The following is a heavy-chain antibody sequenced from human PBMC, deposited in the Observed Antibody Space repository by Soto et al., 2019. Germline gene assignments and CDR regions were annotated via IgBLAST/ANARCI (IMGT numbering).Heavy chain of an antibody. V-gene: IGHV4-59*01. J-gene: IGHJ4*02. CDR3: ARDYYDSSGYYLDY. CDR1: CGSISSYY. D-gene: IGHD3-22*01. CDR2: IYYSGST. Sequence: SETLSLTCTVSCGSISSYYWSWIRQPPGKGLEWIGYIYYSGSTNYNPSLKSRVTISVDTSKNQFSLKLSSVTAADTAVYYCARDYYDSSGYYLDYWGQGTLVT.